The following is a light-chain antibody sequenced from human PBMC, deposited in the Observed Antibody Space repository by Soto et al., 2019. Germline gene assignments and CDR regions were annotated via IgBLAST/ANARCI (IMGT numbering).Light chain of an antibody. CDR2: EVT. CDR1: SSDVGGYNY. CDR3: SSFAGGGNTVL. Sequence: QSALTQPPSASGSLGQSVTISCTGTSSDVGGYNYVSWHQQHQGKAPKVMIYEVTKRPPGVPDRFSGSKSGNTASLTVSGLQAEDEADYYCSSFAGGGNTVLLGGGTKVTVL. V-gene: IGLV2-8*01. J-gene: IGLJ2*01.